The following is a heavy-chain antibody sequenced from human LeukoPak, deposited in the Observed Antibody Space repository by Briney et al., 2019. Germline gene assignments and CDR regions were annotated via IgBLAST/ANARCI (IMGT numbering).Heavy chain of an antibody. D-gene: IGHD2-15*01. CDR1: GFSFNTFG. Sequence: GGSLRLSCAASGFSFNTFGMHWVRQAPGKGLEWVALMWYDGGNKHYAGSVRGRFTTSRYNSKNTLYLQMDRLRAEDTAVYYCARYCGGGNCYTGLDSWGQGTLVTVSS. V-gene: IGHV3-33*01. J-gene: IGHJ4*02. CDR3: ARYCGGGNCYTGLDS. CDR2: MWYDGGNK.